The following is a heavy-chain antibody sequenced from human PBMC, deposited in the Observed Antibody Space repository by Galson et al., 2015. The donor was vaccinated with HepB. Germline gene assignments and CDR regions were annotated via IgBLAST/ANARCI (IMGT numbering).Heavy chain of an antibody. Sequence: SLRLSCAASGFTFSNAWMSWVRQAPGKGLEWVGRIKSKTDGGTTDYAAPVKGRFTISRDDSKNTLYLQMNSLKTEDTAVYYCTTDVEVEPGYSSGWYSRWFDPWGQGTLVTVSS. CDR3: TTDVEVEPGYSSGWYSRWFDP. V-gene: IGHV3-15*01. CDR2: IKSKTDGGTT. CDR1: GFTFSNAW. J-gene: IGHJ5*02. D-gene: IGHD6-19*01.